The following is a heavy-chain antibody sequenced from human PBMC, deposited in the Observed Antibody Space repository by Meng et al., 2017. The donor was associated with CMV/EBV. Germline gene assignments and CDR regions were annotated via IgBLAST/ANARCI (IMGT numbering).Heavy chain of an antibody. CDR2: IYYSGST. V-gene: IGHV4-39*07. CDR3: AGMAARSITIFGVVSYYYYGMDV. Sequence: SETLSLTCTVSGGSISSSSYYWGWIRQPPGKGLEWIGSIYYSGSTYYNPSLKSRVTISVDTSKNQFSLKLSSVTAADTAVYYCAGMAARSITIFGVVSYYYYGMDVWGQGTTVTVSS. D-gene: IGHD3-3*01. CDR1: GGSISSSSYY. J-gene: IGHJ6*02.